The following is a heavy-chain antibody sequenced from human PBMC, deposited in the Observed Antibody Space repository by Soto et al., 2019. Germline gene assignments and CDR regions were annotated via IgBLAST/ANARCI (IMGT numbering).Heavy chain of an antibody. CDR3: ARGYSAGLDP. D-gene: IGHD2-15*01. CDR1: GGSISSGGYY. Sequence: NPSETLSLTCTVSGGSISSGGYYWSWIRQHPGKGLEWIGYIYYSGSTYYNPSLKSRVTISVDTSKNQFSLKLSSVTAADTAVYYCARGYSAGLDPWGQGTLVTVSS. CDR2: IYYSGST. V-gene: IGHV4-31*03. J-gene: IGHJ5*02.